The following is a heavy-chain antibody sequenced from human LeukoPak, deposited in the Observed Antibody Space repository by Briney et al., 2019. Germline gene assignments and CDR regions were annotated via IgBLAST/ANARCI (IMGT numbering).Heavy chain of an antibody. Sequence: PGGSLRLSCAASGFTFSSSWMHWVRQAPGKGLEWVSRMNSDGRTMDYADSVKGRFTISRDNAKNTLYLQMNSLRVEDTAVYYCATAGEYRFDNWGQGTLVTVSS. CDR1: GFTFSSSW. D-gene: IGHD4-17*01. CDR2: MNSDGRTM. J-gene: IGHJ4*02. CDR3: ATAGEYRFDN. V-gene: IGHV3-74*01.